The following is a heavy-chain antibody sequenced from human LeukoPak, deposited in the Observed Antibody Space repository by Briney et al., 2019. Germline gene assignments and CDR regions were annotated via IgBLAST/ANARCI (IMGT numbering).Heavy chain of an antibody. V-gene: IGHV3-33*01. CDR2: IWYDGSNK. J-gene: IGHJ5*02. CDR3: ARDRYYFNYGSLPCFDP. Sequence: GGSLRLSCAASGFTFTNYGMNWVRQAPGKGLEWVAVIWYDGSNKYYADSVKGRFTISRDNSKNTLYLQMNSPRAEDTALYYCARDRYYFNYGSLPCFDPWGQGTLVTVSS. CDR1: GFTFTNYG. D-gene: IGHD4-4*01.